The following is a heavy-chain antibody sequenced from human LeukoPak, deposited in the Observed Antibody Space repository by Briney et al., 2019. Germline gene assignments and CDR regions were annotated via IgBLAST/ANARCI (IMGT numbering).Heavy chain of an antibody. D-gene: IGHD1-1*01. J-gene: IGHJ5*02. V-gene: IGHV1-18*01. CDR3: ARDGQRHNNWFDP. CDR2: ISAYNGNT. CDR1: GYTFTSYG. Sequence: VASVKVSCKASGYTFTSYGISWARQAPGQGLEWMGWISAYNGNTNYAQKLRGRVTMTTDTSTSTAYVELRSLRSDDTAVYYCARDGQRHNNWFDPWGQGTLVTVSS.